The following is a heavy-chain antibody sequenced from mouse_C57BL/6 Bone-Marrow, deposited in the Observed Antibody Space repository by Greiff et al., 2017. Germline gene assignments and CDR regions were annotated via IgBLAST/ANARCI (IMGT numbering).Heavy chain of an antibody. CDR2: IDPENGAT. CDR3: ITSTMITSMDY. D-gene: IGHD2-4*01. Sequence: VQLKQSGAELVRPGASVKLSCTASGFNIKDDYMHWVKQRPEQGLEGIGWIDPENGATEYASKFQGKATITADTSSNTAYLQLSSLTSEDTAVYYCITSTMITSMDYWGQGTSVTVSS. CDR1: GFNIKDDY. V-gene: IGHV14-4*01. J-gene: IGHJ4*01.